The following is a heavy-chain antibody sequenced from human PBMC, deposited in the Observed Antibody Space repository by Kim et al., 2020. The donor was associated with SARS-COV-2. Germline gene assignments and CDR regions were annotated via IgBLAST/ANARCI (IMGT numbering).Heavy chain of an antibody. CDR3: AREPSPQWLVTGRDAFDI. CDR1: GYTFTGYY. V-gene: IGHV1-2*06. Sequence: ASVKVSCKASGYTFTGYYMHWVRQAPGQGLEWMGRNNPNSGGTNYAQKFQGRVTMTRDTSISTAYMELSRLRSDDTTVYYCAREPSPQWLVTGRDAFDIWGQGTMVTASS. CDR2: NNPNSGGT. D-gene: IGHD6-19*01. J-gene: IGHJ3*02.